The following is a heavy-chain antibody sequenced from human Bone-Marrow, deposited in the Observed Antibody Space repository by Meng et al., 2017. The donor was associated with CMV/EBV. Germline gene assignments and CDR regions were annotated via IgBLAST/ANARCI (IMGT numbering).Heavy chain of an antibody. CDR3: ARDGSGVGPAFDI. V-gene: IGHV3-53*01. CDR1: AFTVSNNY. Sequence: GESLKISCAASAFTVSNNYMSLVRQAPGKGLEWVSVIYSGGSTYYADSVKGRFTIFRDKSKITLYLQMNSLRAEDTAMYYCARDGSGVGPAFDIWGQGTMVTVSS. CDR2: IYSGGST. J-gene: IGHJ3*02. D-gene: IGHD3-10*01.